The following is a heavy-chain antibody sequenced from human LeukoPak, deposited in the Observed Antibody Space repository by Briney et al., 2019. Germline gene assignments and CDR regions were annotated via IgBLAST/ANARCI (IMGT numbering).Heavy chain of an antibody. J-gene: IGHJ4*02. CDR1: GFTFSDYW. CDR3: AKDLITMIVVGIFDY. V-gene: IGHV3-7*03. Sequence: GGSLRLSCAASGFTFSDYWMTWVRQAPGKGLEWVANIKPDGSEKYYVDSVRGRFTISRDNAKNSLYLQMNSLRAEDTAVYYCAKDLITMIVVGIFDYWGQGTLVTVSS. D-gene: IGHD3-22*01. CDR2: IKPDGSEK.